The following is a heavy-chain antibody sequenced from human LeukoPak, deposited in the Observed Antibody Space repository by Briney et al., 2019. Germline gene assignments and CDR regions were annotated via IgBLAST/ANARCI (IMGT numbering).Heavy chain of an antibody. V-gene: IGHV4-59*06. CDR2: IYYSGST. J-gene: IGHJ4*02. CDR3: ARGGIVATIRLPENY. CDR1: GGSISIYY. Sequence: SETLSLTCTVSGGSISIYYWNWIRQPAGKGLEWIGYIYYSGSTYYNPSLKSRVTISVDTSKNQFSLKLSSVTAADTAVYYCARGGIVATIRLPENYWGQGTLVTVSS. D-gene: IGHD5-12*01.